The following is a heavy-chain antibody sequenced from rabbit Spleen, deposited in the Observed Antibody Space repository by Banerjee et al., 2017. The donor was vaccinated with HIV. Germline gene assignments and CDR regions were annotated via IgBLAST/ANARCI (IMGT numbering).Heavy chain of an antibody. CDR1: GFSFSSSDY. CDR2: IAGSSSGFT. V-gene: IGHV1S40*01. CDR3: ARDTGSSFSSYGMDL. Sequence: QSLEESGGGLVPPEGSLALTCKASGFSFSSSDYICWVRQAPGKGLEWISCIAGSSSGFTYSATWAKGRFTISKTSSTTVTLQMTSLTAADTATYFCARDTGSSFSSYGMDLWGPGTLVTVS. D-gene: IGHD8-1*01. J-gene: IGHJ6*01.